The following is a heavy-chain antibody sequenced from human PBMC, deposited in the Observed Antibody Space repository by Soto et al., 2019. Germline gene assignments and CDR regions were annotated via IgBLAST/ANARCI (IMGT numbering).Heavy chain of an antibody. J-gene: IGHJ4*02. CDR2: ISYDGGNQ. CDR1: GFTFSSYG. D-gene: IGHD4-17*01. V-gene: IGHV3-30*18. CDR3: AKDLNYGGNSWALDY. Sequence: PGGSLRLSCADSGFTFSSYGMHWVRQAPGKGLEWVAAISYDGGNQYYADSVKGRFTISRDNSKNKLYLQVNSLRAEDTAVYYCAKDLNYGGNSWALDYWGQGTLVTVSS.